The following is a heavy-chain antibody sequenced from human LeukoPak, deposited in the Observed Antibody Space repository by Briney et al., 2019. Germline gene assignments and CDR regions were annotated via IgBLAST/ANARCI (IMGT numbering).Heavy chain of an antibody. J-gene: IGHJ4*02. D-gene: IGHD5-18*01. V-gene: IGHV4-31*03. CDR2: IYYSGST. Sequence: SETLSLTCTVSGGSISSGGYYWSWIRQHPGKGLEWIGYIYYSGSTYYNPSLKSRVTISVDTSKNQFSLKLSSVTAADTAVYYCARVSTAADTALFDYRGQGTLVTVSS. CDR3: ARVSTAADTALFDY. CDR1: GGSISSGGYY.